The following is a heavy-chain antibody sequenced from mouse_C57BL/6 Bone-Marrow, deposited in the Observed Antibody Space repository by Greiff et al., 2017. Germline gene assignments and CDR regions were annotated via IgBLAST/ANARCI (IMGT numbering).Heavy chain of an antibody. Sequence: VQLKQSGPELVKPGASVKISCKASGYSFTGYYMNWVKQSPEKSLEWIGEINPSTGGTTYNQKFKAKATLTVDKSSSTAYMQLKSLTSEDSAVYYCARRHYSKFDYWGQGTTLTVSS. CDR1: GYSFTGYY. J-gene: IGHJ2*01. V-gene: IGHV1-42*01. D-gene: IGHD2-5*01. CDR2: INPSTGGT. CDR3: ARRHYSKFDY.